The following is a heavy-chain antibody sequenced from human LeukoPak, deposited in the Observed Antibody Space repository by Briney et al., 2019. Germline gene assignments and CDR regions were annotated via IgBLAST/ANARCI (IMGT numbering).Heavy chain of an antibody. D-gene: IGHD2-2*01. CDR2: NSGSGGST. Sequence: PGGSLRLSCAASGFTFNTYAMSWVRQAPGKGLEWVSSNSGSGGSTYYADSVEGRFTISRDNSKNTLYLQMNSLRAEDTAVYYCAKDGALSTSWYFYCDYWGQGTLVTVSS. CDR1: GFTFNTYA. CDR3: AKDGALSTSWYFYCDY. J-gene: IGHJ4*02. V-gene: IGHV3-23*01.